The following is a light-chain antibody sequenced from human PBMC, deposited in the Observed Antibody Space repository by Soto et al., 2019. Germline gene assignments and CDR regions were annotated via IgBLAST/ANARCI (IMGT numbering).Light chain of an antibody. CDR3: QAYDYSLTAVV. CDR1: NSNLGAGYD. Sequence: QSVLTQPPSVSGAPGQRVTISCTGNNSNLGAGYDVHWYQQLPGAAPKLVIFGNRNRPSGVPKRFSGSKSGTSASLAITGLQDEDEDAYYCQAYDYSLTAVVFGGGTKLTVL. CDR2: GNR. V-gene: IGLV1-40*01. J-gene: IGLJ3*02.